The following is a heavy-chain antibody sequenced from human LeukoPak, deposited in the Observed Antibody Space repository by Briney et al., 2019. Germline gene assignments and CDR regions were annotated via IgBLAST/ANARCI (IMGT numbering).Heavy chain of an antibody. V-gene: IGHV4-59*01. CDR3: ARYFWSAVDHMDV. J-gene: IGHJ6*03. D-gene: IGHD3-3*01. CDR2: IYYSGST. CDR1: GGSISSYY. Sequence: PSETLSLTCTVSGGSISSYYRSWIRQPPGKGLEWIRYIYYSGSTNYNPSLKSRVTISVDTSKNQFSLKLSSVTAADTAVYYCARYFWSAVDHMDVWGKGTTVTVSS.